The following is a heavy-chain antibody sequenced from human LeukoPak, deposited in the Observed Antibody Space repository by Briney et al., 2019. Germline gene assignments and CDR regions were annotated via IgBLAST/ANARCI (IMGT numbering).Heavy chain of an antibody. Sequence: ASVKVSCKASGYTFTGYYMYWVRQAPGQGLEWMGRINPNSGGTNYAQKFQGRVTMTRDTSISTAYMERSRLRTDEPAVSYWARDQIVGDYNWFDPWGQGTLVTVSS. J-gene: IGHJ5*02. CDR3: ARDQIVGDYNWFDP. V-gene: IGHV1-2*06. D-gene: IGHD1-26*01. CDR2: INPNSGGT. CDR1: GYTFTGYY.